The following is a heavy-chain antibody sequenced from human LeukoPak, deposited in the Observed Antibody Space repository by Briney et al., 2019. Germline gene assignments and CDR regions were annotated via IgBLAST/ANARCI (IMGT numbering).Heavy chain of an antibody. CDR1: GFTFNSYA. V-gene: IGHV3-30*04. D-gene: IGHD3-9*01. Sequence: GRSLRLSCAASGFTFNSYAMHWVRQAPGKGLEWVAVISYDGSNKYYADSVKGRFTISRDNSKNTLYLQMNSLRAEDTAVYYCARVSGDVDILTGYNGRGIDYWGQGTLVTVSS. CDR2: ISYDGSNK. J-gene: IGHJ4*02. CDR3: ARVSGDVDILTGYNGRGIDY.